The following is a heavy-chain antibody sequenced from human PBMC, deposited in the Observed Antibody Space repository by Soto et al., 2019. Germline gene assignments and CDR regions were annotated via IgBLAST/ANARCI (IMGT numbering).Heavy chain of an antibody. J-gene: IGHJ4*02. V-gene: IGHV3-30*01. Sequence: QVQLVESGGGVVQPGRSLRLSCAASGFTFTNCAMHWVRQAPGKGLEWVAVVGSDGMHKYYGDLVKGRFTISRDTSENTVYLQMDRLTSEDPAVYYCARDVIVDAPDYFHYWGRGTLVTVSS. CDR1: GFTFTNCA. CDR2: VGSDGMHK. CDR3: ARDVIVDAPDYFHY. D-gene: IGHD1-26*01.